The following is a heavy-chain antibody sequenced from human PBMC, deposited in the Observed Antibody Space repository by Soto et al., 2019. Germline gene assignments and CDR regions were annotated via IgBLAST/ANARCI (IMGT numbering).Heavy chain of an antibody. D-gene: IGHD1-26*01. CDR1: GDSFNDYY. J-gene: IGHJ6*03. V-gene: IGHV1-2*04. Sequence: QVQLVQSGAEVRKPGAAVTVSCRSSGDSFNDYYIHWVRQAPGQELEWMGWINPNSGVTKYAQKFQGWVSMTRDTSIRTVYMQLSRLRSDDTAVYYCARESGGATATLDYYYFYMDVWGTGTTVTVYS. CDR3: ARESGGATATLDYYYFYMDV. CDR2: INPNSGVT.